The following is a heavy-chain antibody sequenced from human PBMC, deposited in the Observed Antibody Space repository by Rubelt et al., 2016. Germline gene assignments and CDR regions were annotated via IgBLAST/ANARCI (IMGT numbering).Heavy chain of an antibody. CDR1: GFSLSTSGVA. J-gene: IGHJ6*02. Sequence: QITLKESGPTPMKPTQTLTLTCTFSGFSLSTSGVAVGWIRQPPGKALEWLTLIFWDDDKRYSPSLKSRLTITKDTSKNQVVLTMTNIDPMDTATYFCARIISEVPAAMNYYYYMDVWGQGTTVTVSS. CDR2: IFWDDDK. D-gene: IGHD2-2*01. CDR3: ARIISEVPAAMNYYYYMDV. V-gene: IGHV2-5*02.